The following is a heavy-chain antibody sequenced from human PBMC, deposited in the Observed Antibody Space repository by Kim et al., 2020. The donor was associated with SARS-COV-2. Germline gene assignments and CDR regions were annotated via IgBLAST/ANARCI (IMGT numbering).Heavy chain of an antibody. J-gene: IGHJ5*02. CDR1: GYSFTSYW. CDR3: ARLPPGIAAAGTHFWFDP. D-gene: IGHD6-13*01. CDR2: IYPGDSDT. Sequence: GESLKISCKGSGYSFTSYWIGWVRQMPGKGLEWMGIIYPGDSDTRYSPSFQGQVTISADKSISTAYLQWSSLKASDTAMYYCARLPPGIAAAGTHFWFDPWGQGTLVTVSS. V-gene: IGHV5-51*01.